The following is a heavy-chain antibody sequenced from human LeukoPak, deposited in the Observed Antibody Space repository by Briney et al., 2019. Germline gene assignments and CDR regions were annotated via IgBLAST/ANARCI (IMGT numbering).Heavy chain of an antibody. V-gene: IGHV4-39*01. Sequence: SETLSLTCTVSGGSISSSSYYWGWIRQPPGKGLEWIGSIYYSGSTYYNPSLKSRVTISVDTSKNQFSLKLSSVTAADTAVYYCARLTGTTGWFDPWGQGTLVTVSS. CDR3: ARLTGTTGWFDP. CDR2: IYYSGST. D-gene: IGHD1-7*01. CDR1: GGSISSSSYY. J-gene: IGHJ5*02.